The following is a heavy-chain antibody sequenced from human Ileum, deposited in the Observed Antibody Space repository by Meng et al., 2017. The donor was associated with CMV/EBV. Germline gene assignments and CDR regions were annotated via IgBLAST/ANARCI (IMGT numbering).Heavy chain of an antibody. V-gene: IGHV3-21*01. CDR1: TSIFSSYT. CDR2: ISTYSTYI. D-gene: IGHD2-2*01. Sequence: GESLKISCAASTSIFSSYTMSWVRQVPGKGLEWVSSISTYSTYIYYADSVKGRFTISRDNAKNSRYLQMDTLRAEDTAVYYCASGFCGSTSCYREFDYWGQGTLVTVSS. CDR3: ASGFCGSTSCYREFDY. J-gene: IGHJ4*02.